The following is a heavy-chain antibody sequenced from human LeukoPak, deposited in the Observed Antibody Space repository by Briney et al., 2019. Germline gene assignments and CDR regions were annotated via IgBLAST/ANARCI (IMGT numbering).Heavy chain of an antibody. CDR3: ARPGSGYSYGLDY. Sequence: PGGSLRLSCAASPFTFSDYYMSWIRQAPGKGLEWVSYISSSSSYTNYADSVKGRFTISRDNAKNSLYPQKNGLRAEDTPVYYCARPGSGYSYGLDYWGQGTLVTVSS. CDR2: ISSSSSYT. D-gene: IGHD5-18*01. CDR1: PFTFSDYY. J-gene: IGHJ4*02. V-gene: IGHV3-11*03.